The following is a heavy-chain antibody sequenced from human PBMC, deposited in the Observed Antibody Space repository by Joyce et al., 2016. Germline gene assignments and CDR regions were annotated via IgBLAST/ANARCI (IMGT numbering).Heavy chain of an antibody. CDR2: IYYSGST. CDR1: GGSISSSSYY. CDR3: ARGYRPSTRFDP. V-gene: IGHV4-39*07. D-gene: IGHD1-14*01. J-gene: IGHJ5*02. Sequence: QLQLQESGPGLVKPSETLSLTCTVSGGSISSSSYYWDWIRQPPGKGLEWIGNIYYSGSTYYNPSLKSRVTISVDTSKNQFSLKLSSVTTADTAVYYCARGYRPSTRFDPWGQGTLVTVSS.